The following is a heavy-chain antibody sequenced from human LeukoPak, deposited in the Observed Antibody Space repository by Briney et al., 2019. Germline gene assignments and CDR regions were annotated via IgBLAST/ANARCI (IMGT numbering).Heavy chain of an antibody. CDR3: ARVGRYYGSGSPTAYYFDY. CDR2: IHYSGST. J-gene: IGHJ4*02. Sequence: SETLSLTCTVSGGSINSYYWSWIRQPPGRGLEWIGSIHYSGSTSYNPSLRSRVTISVDTSKNQFSLKLSSVTAADTAVYYCARVGRYYGSGSPTAYYFDYWGQGTLVTVSP. CDR1: GGSINSYY. D-gene: IGHD3-10*01. V-gene: IGHV4-59*01.